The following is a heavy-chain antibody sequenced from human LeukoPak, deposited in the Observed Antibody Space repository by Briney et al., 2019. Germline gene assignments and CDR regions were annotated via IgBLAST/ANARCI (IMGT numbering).Heavy chain of an antibody. Sequence: SETLSLTCTVSGGSIRSYYWSWIRQPPGKGLEWIGYIYYSGSTNYNPSLKSRVTISVDTSKNQFSLKLSSVTAADTAVYYCARAGAIAHYGMDVWGQGTTVTVSS. CDR1: GGSIRSYY. CDR2: IYYSGST. J-gene: IGHJ6*02. V-gene: IGHV4-59*01. D-gene: IGHD2-2*02. CDR3: ARAGAIAHYGMDV.